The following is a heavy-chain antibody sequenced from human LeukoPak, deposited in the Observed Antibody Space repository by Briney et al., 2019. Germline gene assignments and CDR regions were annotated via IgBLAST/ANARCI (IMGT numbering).Heavy chain of an antibody. D-gene: IGHD3-3*01. J-gene: IGHJ4*02. CDR1: GVSFSASY. Sequence: SETLSLTCVVSGVSFSASYWSWIRQSPGKGLEWIGEIYHGGSTNYNPSLESRVTISGDTSKNQFSLKLSSVTAADTAVYYCARLAFLSGYYYFDYWGQGALVTVSS. CDR3: ARLAFLSGYYYFDY. CDR2: IYHGGST. V-gene: IGHV4-34*01.